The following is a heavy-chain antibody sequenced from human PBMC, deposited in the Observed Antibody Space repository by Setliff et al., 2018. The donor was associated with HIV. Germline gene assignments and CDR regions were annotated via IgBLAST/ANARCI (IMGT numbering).Heavy chain of an antibody. CDR1: GYTLTNYG. CDR2: ISADNGDT. D-gene: IGHD6-13*01. Sequence: ASVKVSCKASGYTLTNYGISWVRQAPGQGLEWMGWISADNGDTNYPQKLQGRVTMTRDTSISTVYMELSSLRSEDTAVYYCAKPPRPSSWPQYYFDYWGQGTLVTVSS. CDR3: AKPPRPSSWPQYYFDY. V-gene: IGHV1-18*01. J-gene: IGHJ4*02.